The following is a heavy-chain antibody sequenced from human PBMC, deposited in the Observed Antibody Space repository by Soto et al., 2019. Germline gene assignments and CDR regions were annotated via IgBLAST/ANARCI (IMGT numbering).Heavy chain of an antibody. CDR3: ARGRGPTYSIYDPNWFAP. D-gene: IGHD4-4*01. Sequence: QVQLQQWGAGLLKPSETLSLTCAVYGGSFSGYYWSWIRQPPGKGLEWIGEINHSGSTKYNPSLKSRVTISVDTSKTQLSLKLSSVTAADTSVYYCARGRGPTYSIYDPNWFAPWGQGTLVTVSS. CDR1: GGSFSGYY. J-gene: IGHJ5*02. V-gene: IGHV4-34*01. CDR2: INHSGST.